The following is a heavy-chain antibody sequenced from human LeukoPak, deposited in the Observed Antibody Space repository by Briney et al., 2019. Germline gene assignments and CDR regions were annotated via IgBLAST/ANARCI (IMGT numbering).Heavy chain of an antibody. V-gene: IGHV1-18*01. Sequence: ASVKVSCKASGGTLSRYSVSWARQAPGQGLEWMGWISAYNGNTNYAQKLQGRVTMTTDTSTSTAYMELRSLRSDDTAVYYCARGVAAAPSDYWGQGTLVTVSS. CDR3: ARGVAAAPSDY. CDR1: GGTLSRYS. D-gene: IGHD6-13*01. CDR2: ISAYNGNT. J-gene: IGHJ4*02.